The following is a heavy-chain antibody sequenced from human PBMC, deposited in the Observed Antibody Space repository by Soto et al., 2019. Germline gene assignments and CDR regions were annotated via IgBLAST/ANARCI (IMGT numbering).Heavy chain of an antibody. J-gene: IGHJ6*02. Sequence: ASVKVSCKASGYTFTTYGITWVRHAPGQGLEWMGWISAYNGNTNYAQKFQGRVTMTTDTSTSTVYMELRSLRSDDTAVYYCARPFYGSGSFHYGLDVWGQGTTVTVSS. CDR3: ARPFYGSGSFHYGLDV. CDR1: GYTFTTYG. CDR2: ISAYNGNT. D-gene: IGHD3-10*01. V-gene: IGHV1-18*01.